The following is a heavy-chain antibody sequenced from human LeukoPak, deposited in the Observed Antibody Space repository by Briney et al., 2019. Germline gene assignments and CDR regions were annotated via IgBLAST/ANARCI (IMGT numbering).Heavy chain of an antibody. D-gene: IGHD2-2*01. CDR3: ARAKSCSSTSCYFRDYYYGMDV. CDR1: GFTFSSYS. V-gene: IGHV3-21*01. CDR2: ISSSSSYI. Sequence: GGSLRLSCAASGFTFSSYSMNWVRQAPGKGLEWVSSISSSSSYIYYADSVKGRFTISRDNAKNSLYLQMNSLRAEDTAVYYCARAKSCSSTSCYFRDYYYGMDVRGQGTTVTVSS. J-gene: IGHJ6*02.